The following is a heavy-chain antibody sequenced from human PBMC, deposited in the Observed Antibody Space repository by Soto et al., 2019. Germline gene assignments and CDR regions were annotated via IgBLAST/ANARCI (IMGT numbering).Heavy chain of an antibody. Sequence: PGGSLRLSCAASGFTFSSYAMSWVRQAPGKGLEWVSAISGSGGSTYYADSVKGRFTSSRDNSKNTLYLQMNSLRAEDTAVYYCAKGLIVVVPAAPTPYYYGMDVWGQGTTVTVSS. J-gene: IGHJ6*02. D-gene: IGHD2-2*01. V-gene: IGHV3-23*01. CDR2: ISGSGGST. CDR1: GFTFSSYA. CDR3: AKGLIVVVPAAPTPYYYGMDV.